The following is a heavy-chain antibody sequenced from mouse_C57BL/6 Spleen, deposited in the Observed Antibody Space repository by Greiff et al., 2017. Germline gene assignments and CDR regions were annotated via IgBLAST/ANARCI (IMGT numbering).Heavy chain of an antibody. J-gene: IGHJ3*01. Sequence: QVQLQQSGPELVKPGASVKISCKASGYSFTSYYIHWVKQRPGQGLEWIGWIYPGSGNTKYNEKFKGKATLTADPSSSTAYMQLSSLTSEDSAVYCCGREGGTAQATFAYWGQGTLVTVSA. D-gene: IGHD3-2*02. CDR1: GYSFTSYY. CDR2: IYPGSGNT. V-gene: IGHV1-66*01. CDR3: GREGGTAQATFAY.